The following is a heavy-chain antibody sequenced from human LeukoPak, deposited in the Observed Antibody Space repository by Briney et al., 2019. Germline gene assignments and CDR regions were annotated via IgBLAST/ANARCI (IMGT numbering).Heavy chain of an antibody. CDR3: ASAYYYGSGLDY. CDR2: IYSGGST. J-gene: IGHJ4*02. D-gene: IGHD3-10*01. CDR1: GFTVSSNY. V-gene: IGHV3-53*01. Sequence: GGSLRLSCAASGFTVSSNYMSWVRQAPGKGLEWVSVIYSGGSTYYADSVKGRFTISRDNSKNTLYLQMNSLRAEDTAVYYCASAYYYGSGLDYWGQGTLVTVSS.